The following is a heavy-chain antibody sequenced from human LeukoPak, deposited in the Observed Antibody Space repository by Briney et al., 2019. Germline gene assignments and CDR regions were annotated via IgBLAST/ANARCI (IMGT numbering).Heavy chain of an antibody. CDR1: GYTFTNYY. CDR2: LSPSGGST. J-gene: IGHJ4*02. D-gene: IGHD6-6*01. V-gene: IGHV1-46*01. CDR3: ARQQLGGTYYVDC. Sequence: GASVKVSCKASGYTFTNYYMHWVRQAPGQGLEWMGILSPSGGSTSYAQKFQGRVTMTRDTSTSTVYMELSSLRSDDTAVYYCARQQLGGTYYVDCFGQGTLVNASS.